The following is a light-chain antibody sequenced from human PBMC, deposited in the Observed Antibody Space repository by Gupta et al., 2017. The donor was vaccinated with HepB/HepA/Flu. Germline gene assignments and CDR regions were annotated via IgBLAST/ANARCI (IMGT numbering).Light chain of an antibody. J-gene: IGLJ3*02. V-gene: IGLV1-44*01. CDR1: SSNIGSNT. CDR2: SNN. CDR3: AAWDDSLSWV. Sequence: QSVLSQLPSASGYPGQRVTISCSGSSSNIGSNTVNWYQQTAGTAPKLLIYSNNQRPAGAPDRFSASEAGTSASLATGGLRAEDEADYYCAAWDDSLSWVFGRGTKLTVL.